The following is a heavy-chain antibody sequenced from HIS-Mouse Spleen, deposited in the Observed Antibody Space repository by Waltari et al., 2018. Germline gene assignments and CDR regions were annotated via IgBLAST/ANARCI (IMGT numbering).Heavy chain of an antibody. CDR3: ARLRYSSSWLEYFQH. CDR1: GYSFTSYW. CDR2: IYPGGYDT. Sequence: EVQLVQSGAEVKKPGESLKISCKGSGYSFTSYWIGWVRQMPGKGLEWMGIIYPGGYDTRYSPSFQGQVTISADKSISTAYLQWSSLKASDTAMYYCARLRYSSSWLEYFQHWGQGTLVTVSS. V-gene: IGHV5-51*03. J-gene: IGHJ1*01. D-gene: IGHD6-13*01.